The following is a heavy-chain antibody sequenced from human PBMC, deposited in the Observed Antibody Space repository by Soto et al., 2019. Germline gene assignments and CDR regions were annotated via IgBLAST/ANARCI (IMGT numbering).Heavy chain of an antibody. CDR3: ARGGAARPDY. D-gene: IGHD2-15*01. CDR2: ISSGPVTT. J-gene: IGHJ4*02. V-gene: IGHV3-48*02. Sequence: EVQLVNSGGGLVQPGGSLRLSCVASGFTFSSYGMNWVRQAPGKGLEWVSYISSGPVTTNYADSVKGRFTISRDNAKSSLYLQLNSLGDDDTAVYYCARGGAARPDYWGQGTLVIVSS. CDR1: GFTFSSYG.